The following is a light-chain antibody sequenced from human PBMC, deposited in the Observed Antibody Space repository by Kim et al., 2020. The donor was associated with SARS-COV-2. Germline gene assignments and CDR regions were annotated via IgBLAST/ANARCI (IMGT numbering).Light chain of an antibody. Sequence: DIVLIQSPDSLAVSLGERATITCKYSHRVISSSNNKNYLAWYQVKPGQSPKLLIYWASARQYGVPDRFSGSGSGTDFTLTISSLQAEDVAVYYCQQYLSTPMYTFGQVTELEI. CDR1: HRVISSSNNKNY. CDR3: QQYLSTPMYT. J-gene: IGKJ2*01. V-gene: IGKV4-1*01. CDR2: WAS.